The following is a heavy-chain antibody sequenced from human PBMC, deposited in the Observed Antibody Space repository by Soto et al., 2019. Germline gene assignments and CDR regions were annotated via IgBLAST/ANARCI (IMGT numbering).Heavy chain of an antibody. J-gene: IGHJ5*02. Sequence: QVQLVQSGAEVKKPGASVKVSCKASGYTFTSYDINWVRQATGQGLEWMGWMNPNSGNTGYAQKFQGRVTMTRNTSISTAYMELSSLRSEDTAVYYCARVFPYCSSGSCYPWFDPWGQGTLVTVSS. CDR1: GYTFTSYD. CDR2: MNPNSGNT. D-gene: IGHD2-15*01. CDR3: ARVFPYCSSGSCYPWFDP. V-gene: IGHV1-8*01.